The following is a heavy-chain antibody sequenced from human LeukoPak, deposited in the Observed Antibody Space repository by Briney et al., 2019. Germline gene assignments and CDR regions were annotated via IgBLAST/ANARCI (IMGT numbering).Heavy chain of an antibody. CDR1: GYAFTSYA. D-gene: IGHD2-15*01. Sequence: ASVTVSCKAFGYAFTSYAINWARQAPGQGLQWMGWISTYNGNKKDAQKLQGRVTMTTDTSTSTAYLELRSLRSDDTAVCYCALYRGGYCGGGTCIDGFDIWGQGTMVTVSS. V-gene: IGHV1-18*01. CDR2: ISTYNGNK. J-gene: IGHJ3*02. CDR3: ALYRGGYCGGGTCIDGFDI.